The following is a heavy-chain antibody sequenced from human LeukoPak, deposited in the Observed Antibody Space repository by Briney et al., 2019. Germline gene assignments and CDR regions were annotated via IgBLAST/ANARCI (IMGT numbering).Heavy chain of an antibody. CDR3: ARGLPGVEFFDY. Sequence: ASVKVSCKASGYTFTSYYMHWVRQAPGQGLEWVGWISAYNGKTNYAQKLQGRVTMTTDTSTNTAYMELRSLRSDDTAFYYCARGLPGVEFFDYWGQGTLVTVSS. CDR2: ISAYNGKT. CDR1: GYTFTSYY. J-gene: IGHJ4*02. D-gene: IGHD1-1*01. V-gene: IGHV1-18*04.